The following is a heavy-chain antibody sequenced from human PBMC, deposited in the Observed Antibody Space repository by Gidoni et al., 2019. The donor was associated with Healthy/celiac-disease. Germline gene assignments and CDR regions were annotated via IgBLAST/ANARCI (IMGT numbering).Heavy chain of an antibody. CDR2: ISGSGGST. CDR1: GFTFSSYA. D-gene: IGHD3-10*01. CDR3: AKEGSSSDYYYYYYMDV. V-gene: IGHV3-23*01. J-gene: IGHJ6*03. Sequence: EVQLLESGGGLVQPGGSLRLSCAASGFTFSSYAMSLVRQAPGKGLGLVSAISGSGGSTYYADSVKGLFTISRDNSKNTLYLQMNSLRAEDTAVYYCAKEGSSSDYYYYYYMDVWGKGTTVTVSS.